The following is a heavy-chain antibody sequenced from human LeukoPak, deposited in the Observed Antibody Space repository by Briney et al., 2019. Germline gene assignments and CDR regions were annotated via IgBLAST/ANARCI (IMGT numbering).Heavy chain of an antibody. Sequence: PGGSLRLSCAASGFSFSTHSMNWVRQAPGKGLEWISFINLDGTDIHYGESVKGRFTISRDNAKNSLYLQMHTLRAEDTAVYYCAGDGVGALPGDALDIWSQGTLVTVSS. CDR1: GFSFSTHS. CDR2: INLDGTDI. V-gene: IGHV3-21*05. CDR3: AGDGVGALPGDALDI. D-gene: IGHD6-6*01. J-gene: IGHJ3*02.